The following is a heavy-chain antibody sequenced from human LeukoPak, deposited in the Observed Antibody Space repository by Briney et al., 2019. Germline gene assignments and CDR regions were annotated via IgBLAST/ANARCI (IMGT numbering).Heavy chain of an antibody. CDR2: IIRVFGTG. CDR1: GGTFSSYA. D-gene: IGHD3-10*01. V-gene: IGHV1-69*13. J-gene: IGHJ4*02. Sequence: SVKVSCKASGGTFSSYAISWVRQAPGQGLEWMGGIIRVFGTGNYAQKFQGRVTITADESTSTTYMELSRQGSEATALYYCARDGSGSYYSPLWVWGQGTLVTVSS. CDR3: ARDGSGSYYSPLWV.